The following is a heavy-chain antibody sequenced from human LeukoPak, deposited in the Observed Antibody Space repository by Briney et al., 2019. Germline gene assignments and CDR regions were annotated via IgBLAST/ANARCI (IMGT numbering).Heavy chain of an antibody. J-gene: IGHJ4*02. CDR3: ARAWEGIAAAGETDY. D-gene: IGHD6-13*01. Sequence: ASVKVSCKASGYTFTGYYMHWVRQAPGQGLEWMGIINPSGGSTSYAQKFQGRVTMTRDTSTSTVYMELSSLRSEDTAVYYCARAWEGIAAAGETDYWGQGTLVTVSS. CDR1: GYTFTGYY. V-gene: IGHV1-46*01. CDR2: INPSGGST.